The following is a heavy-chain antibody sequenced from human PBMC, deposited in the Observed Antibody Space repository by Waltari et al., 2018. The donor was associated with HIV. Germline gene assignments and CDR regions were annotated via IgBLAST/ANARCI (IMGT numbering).Heavy chain of an antibody. D-gene: IGHD5-12*01. CDR3: ATSGHGGPYYYYGLDV. V-gene: IGHV1-24*01. CDR1: GATLSELT. J-gene: IGHJ6*02. CDR2: FDPEDGET. Sequence: VHLVQSGAAVKEPGSSVKVSCKLSGATLSELTIPWVRQAPRKGLEWMGGFDPEDGETIHAQKFQDRVTMTEDTSTDTAYMELSSLTSEDTAVYFCATSGHGGPYYYYGLDVWGQGTTVTVSS.